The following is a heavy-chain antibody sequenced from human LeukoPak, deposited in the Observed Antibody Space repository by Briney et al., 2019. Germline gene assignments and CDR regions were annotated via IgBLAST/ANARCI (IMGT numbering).Heavy chain of an antibody. D-gene: IGHD3-10*01. CDR1: GFSFSSYY. Sequence: GGSPRLSCAASGFSFSSYYMSWVRQAPGKGLEWVALINPDGSERYYVDSVKGRFTISRDNAKNSLYLQMNSLRAEDTAVYYCARDIGSGSYLSNPHDYRGQGTLVTVSS. V-gene: IGHV3-7*01. J-gene: IGHJ4*02. CDR2: INPDGSER. CDR3: ARDIGSGSYLSNPHDY.